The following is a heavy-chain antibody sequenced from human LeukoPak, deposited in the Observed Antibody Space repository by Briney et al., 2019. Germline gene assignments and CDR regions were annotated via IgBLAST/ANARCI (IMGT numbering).Heavy chain of an antibody. Sequence: PGGSLRLSCAASGFTFSSYAMSWVRQAPGKGLEWVSPISSSSSYIYYADSVKGRFTISRDNAKNSLYLQMNSLRAEDTAVYYCATTQSVLGYYFDYWGQGTLVTVSS. CDR3: ATTQSVLGYYFDY. J-gene: IGHJ4*02. CDR2: ISSSSSYI. CDR1: GFTFSSYA. V-gene: IGHV3-21*01.